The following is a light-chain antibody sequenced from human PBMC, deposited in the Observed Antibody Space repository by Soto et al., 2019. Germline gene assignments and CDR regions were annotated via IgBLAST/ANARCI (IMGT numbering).Light chain of an antibody. V-gene: IGKV1-5*03. CDR1: QTISSW. J-gene: IGKJ1*01. CDR3: QHYNSYSEA. CDR2: KAS. Sequence: DIQVTESPSTLSGSVGGSVTITCRASQTISSWLAWYKQKLGKAPKIMIYKASTLKSGVPSRFSGSGSGTDFTLTISSLKPDDFETYYCQHYNSYSEAFGQGTKVEIK.